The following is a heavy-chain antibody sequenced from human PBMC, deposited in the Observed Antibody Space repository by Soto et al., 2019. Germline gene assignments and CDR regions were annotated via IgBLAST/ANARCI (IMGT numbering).Heavy chain of an antibody. V-gene: IGHV3-33*01. CDR2: IWYDGSNK. CDR1: GFTFSSYC. CDR3: ERGRFTCSTTSCYVYYYYGMDV. Sequence: GGSLRLSCAASGFTFSSYCMHWGRQAPGKGLERVAVIWYDGSNKYYADSLKGRFTISRDNSKNTLYLQMNSLRAEDTAVYYCERGRFTCSTTSCYVYYYYGMDVWGQGTTVTVSS. J-gene: IGHJ6*02. D-gene: IGHD2-2*01.